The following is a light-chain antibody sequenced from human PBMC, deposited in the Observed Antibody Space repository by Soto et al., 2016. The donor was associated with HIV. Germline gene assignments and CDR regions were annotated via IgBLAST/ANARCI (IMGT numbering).Light chain of an antibody. CDR1: QGIYTS. CDR2: DAS. CDR3: QQSSRTPRT. Sequence: DFQMTQSPSSVSASVGDRVTITCRASQGIYTSLAWYQQKPGKAPKLLIYDASSLQSGVPSRFSGRGSGTDFTLTISDLQHEDLATYYCQQSSRTPRTFGPRDPRWKS. V-gene: IGKV1-12*01. J-gene: IGKJ1*01.